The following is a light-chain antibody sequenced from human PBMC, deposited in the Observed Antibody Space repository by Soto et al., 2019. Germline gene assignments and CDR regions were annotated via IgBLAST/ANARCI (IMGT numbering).Light chain of an antibody. J-gene: IGKJ1*01. CDR2: GAS. V-gene: IGKV3-20*01. Sequence: EIVLTQSPGTLSFSPGEKATLSCRASQNVSSNYLAWYQQKPGQAPRLLIYGASSRATGIPDRFSGSGSGTDFTLTISRLEPEDFAVYYCQQYGSSPPTFGQGTKVDIK. CDR1: QNVSSNY. CDR3: QQYGSSPPT.